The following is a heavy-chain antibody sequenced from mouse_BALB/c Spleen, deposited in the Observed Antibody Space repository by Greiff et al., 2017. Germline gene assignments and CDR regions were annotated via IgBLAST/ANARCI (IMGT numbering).Heavy chain of an antibody. J-gene: IGHJ3*01. CDR2: ISYDGSN. Sequence: DVKLQESGPGLVKPSQSLSLTCSVTGYSITSGYYWNWIRQFPGNKLEWMGYISYDGSNNYNPSLKNRISITRDTSKNQFFLKLNSVTTEDTATYYCARGEGNYETWFADWGQGTLVTVSA. D-gene: IGHD2-1*01. V-gene: IGHV3-6*02. CDR1: GYSITSGYY. CDR3: ARGEGNYETWFAD.